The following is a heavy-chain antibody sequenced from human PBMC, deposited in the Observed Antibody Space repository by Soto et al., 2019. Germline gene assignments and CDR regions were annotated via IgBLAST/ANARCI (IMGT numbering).Heavy chain of an antibody. Sequence: GGSLRLSCAASGFTFSSYSMNWVRQAPGKGLEWVSSISSSSSYIYYADSVKGRFTISRDNAKNSLYLQMNSLRAEDTAVYFCARALGWRDVFEIWGQGTSVTVSS. CDR3: ARALGWRDVFEI. V-gene: IGHV3-21*01. J-gene: IGHJ6*02. CDR1: GFTFSSYS. D-gene: IGHD6-19*01. CDR2: ISSSSSYI.